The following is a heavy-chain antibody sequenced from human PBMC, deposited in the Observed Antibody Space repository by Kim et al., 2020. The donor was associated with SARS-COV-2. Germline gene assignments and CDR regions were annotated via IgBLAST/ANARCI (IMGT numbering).Heavy chain of an antibody. CDR3: ARATGYSYGYYYYGMDV. CDR1: GGTFSSYA. D-gene: IGHD5-18*01. CDR2: IIPIFGTA. V-gene: IGHV1-69*13. J-gene: IGHJ6*02. Sequence: SVKVSCKASGGTFSSYAISWVRQAPGQGLEWMGGIIPIFGTANYAQKFQGRVTITADESTSTAYMELSSLRSEDTAVYYCARATGYSYGYYYYGMDVWGQGTTVTVSS.